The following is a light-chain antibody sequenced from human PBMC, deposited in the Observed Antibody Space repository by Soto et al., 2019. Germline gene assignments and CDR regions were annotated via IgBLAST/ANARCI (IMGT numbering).Light chain of an antibody. V-gene: IGLV2-8*01. J-gene: IGLJ1*01. Sequence: QSDLTQLPSASGSPGQSVTISCTGTSSDVGGYNYVSWYQQHPGKAPKLMIYGVSKRPSGVPDRFSGSKSGNTASLTVSGLQAEDEADYYCSSYAGSNNYVFGTGTKVTVL. CDR1: SSDVGGYNY. CDR3: SSYAGSNNYV. CDR2: GVS.